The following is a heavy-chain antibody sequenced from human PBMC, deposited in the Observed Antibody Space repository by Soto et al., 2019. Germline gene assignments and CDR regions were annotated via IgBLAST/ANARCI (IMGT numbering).Heavy chain of an antibody. CDR2: IIPILGIA. Sequence: QVQLVQSGAEVKKPGSSVKVSCKASGGTFSSYTISWVRQAPGQGLEWMGRIIPILGIANYAQKFQGRVTITADKSTSTAYMGLSSLRSEDTAVYYCARDRRGYGYGLDYWGQGTLVTVSS. D-gene: IGHD5-18*01. J-gene: IGHJ4*02. CDR1: GGTFSSYT. CDR3: ARDRRGYGYGLDY. V-gene: IGHV1-69*02.